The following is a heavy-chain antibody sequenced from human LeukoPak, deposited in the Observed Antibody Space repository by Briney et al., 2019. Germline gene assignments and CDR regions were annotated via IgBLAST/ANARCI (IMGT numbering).Heavy chain of an antibody. CDR2: IKHDGSEK. J-gene: IGHJ4*02. CDR1: GFTFGNFW. CDR3: ARDAGRKDDY. V-gene: IGHV3-7*01. Sequence: GGSLRLSCAASGFTFGNFWMTWVRQAPGKGLEWVANIKHDGSEKYYVDSVKGRFTISRDNAKNSLYLQMNSLRAEDTAVYYCARDAGRKDDYWGQGTPVTVSS.